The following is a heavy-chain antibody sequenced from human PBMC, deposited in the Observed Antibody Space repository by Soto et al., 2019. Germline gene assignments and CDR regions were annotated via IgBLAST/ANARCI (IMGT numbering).Heavy chain of an antibody. J-gene: IGHJ4*02. CDR3: ARPSRIRGYSYDPIPYYFNL. CDR1: GGTFSSYA. CDR2: IIPIFGTA. D-gene: IGHD5-18*01. V-gene: IGHV1-69*13. Sequence: SVKVSCKASGGTFSSYAISWVRQAPGQGLEWMGGIIPIFGTANYAQKFQGRVTITADESTSTAYMELSSLRSEDTAVYYCARPSRIRGYSYDPIPYYFNLWAQGTLVTLCS.